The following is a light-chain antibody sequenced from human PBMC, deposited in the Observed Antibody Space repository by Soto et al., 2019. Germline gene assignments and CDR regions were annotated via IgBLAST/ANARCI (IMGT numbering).Light chain of an antibody. CDR1: QSLSSNY. CDR2: WAS. CDR3: QQYYSTLVT. Sequence: EIVLTQSQDTLSVSPGERVTLSCLASQSLSSNYLAWYQQKPGQPPKLLIYWASTRESGVPDRFSGSGSGTDFTLTISSLQAEDVAVYYCQQYYSTLVTFGQGTKVDIK. J-gene: IGKJ1*01. V-gene: IGKV4-1*01.